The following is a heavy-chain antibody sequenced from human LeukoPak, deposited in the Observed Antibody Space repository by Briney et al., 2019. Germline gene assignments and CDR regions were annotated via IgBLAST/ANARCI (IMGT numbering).Heavy chain of an antibody. V-gene: IGHV3-48*01. CDR1: GFTFSSYS. CDR2: ISSSSSTI. J-gene: IGHJ3*02. Sequence: GGSLRLSCAASGFTFSSYSMNWVRQAPGKGLEWVSYISSSSSTIYYADSVKGRFTISRDNAKNSLYLQMNSLRAEDTAVYYCARDGVSRGYSYGDDAFDIWGQGTMVTVSS. D-gene: IGHD5-18*01. CDR3: ARDGVSRGYSYGDDAFDI.